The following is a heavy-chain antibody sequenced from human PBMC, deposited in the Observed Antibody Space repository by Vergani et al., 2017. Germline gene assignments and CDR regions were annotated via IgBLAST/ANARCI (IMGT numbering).Heavy chain of an antibody. CDR3: AREVDTAMPPGAAGYYYDGMDV. Sequence: QVQLVQSGAEVKKPGSSVKVSCKASGGTFSSYTISWVGQAPGQGLEWMGRIIPILGIANSAQKFQGRVTITADKSTSTAYMELSSLRSEDTAVYYCAREVDTAMPPGAAGYYYDGMDVWGQGTTVTVSS. V-gene: IGHV1-69*08. CDR1: GGTFSSYT. CDR2: IIPILGIA. D-gene: IGHD5-18*01. J-gene: IGHJ6*02.